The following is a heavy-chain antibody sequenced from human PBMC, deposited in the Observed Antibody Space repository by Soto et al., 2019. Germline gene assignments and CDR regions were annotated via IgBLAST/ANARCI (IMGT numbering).Heavy chain of an antibody. V-gene: IGHV1-69*12. CDR3: ARDKDRQQLGGNYYYILDV. Sequence: QVQLEQSGAEVKKPGSSVKVSCKASGGTFSTSAISWVRQAPGQGLEWMGGIMPIFRKRDYAQKFQGRVTVTADESTSTAYMELSGLRSDDTAVYYCARDKDRQQLGGNYYYILDVWGQGTTVIVSS. CDR2: IMPIFRKR. D-gene: IGHD3-3*02. CDR1: GGTFSTSA. J-gene: IGHJ6*02.